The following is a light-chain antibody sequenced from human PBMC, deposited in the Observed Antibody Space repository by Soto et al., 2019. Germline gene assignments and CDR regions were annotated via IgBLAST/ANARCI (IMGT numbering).Light chain of an antibody. CDR3: SSYTSRSTLV. Sequence: QSVLTQPASVSGSPGQSITISCTGTNNDVGGYSYVSWYQHHPGKAPKLIIFEVSNRPSGVSDRFSGSKSGNTASLTISGLQAEDEADYYCSSYTSRSTLVFGAGTKLTVL. CDR2: EVS. CDR1: NNDVGGYSY. V-gene: IGLV2-14*01. J-gene: IGLJ1*01.